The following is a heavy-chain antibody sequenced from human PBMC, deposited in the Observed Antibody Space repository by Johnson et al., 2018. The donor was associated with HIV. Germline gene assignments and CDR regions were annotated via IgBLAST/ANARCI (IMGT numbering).Heavy chain of an antibody. V-gene: IGHV3-13*01. D-gene: IGHD7-27*01. CDR1: GFTFSSYD. J-gene: IGHJ3*02. CDR2: IGTAGDT. CDR3: AKDIETGELDAFDI. Sequence: VQLVESGGGLVQPGGSMRLSCAASGFTFSSYDMHWVRQATGKGLEWVSAIGTAGDTYYPGSVKGRFTISRDNAKNSLYLQMNSLRAEDTALYYCAKDIETGELDAFDIWGQGTMVTVSS.